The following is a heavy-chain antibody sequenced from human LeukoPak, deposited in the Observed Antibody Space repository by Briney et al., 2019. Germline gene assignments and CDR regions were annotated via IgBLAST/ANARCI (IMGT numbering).Heavy chain of an antibody. J-gene: IGHJ4*02. CDR3: ARHLPGGGSGTKLPDY. CDR2: IHDSGTT. Sequence: PSETLSLTCTVSTDSINSHYWSWVRQAPGKGLEWIGYIHDSGTTNYNPSLKSRVTISGDTSNNQFSLKLSSVTASDTAVYYCARHLPGGGSGTKLPDYWGQGILVTVSS. V-gene: IGHV4-59*08. D-gene: IGHD3-10*01. CDR1: TDSINSHY.